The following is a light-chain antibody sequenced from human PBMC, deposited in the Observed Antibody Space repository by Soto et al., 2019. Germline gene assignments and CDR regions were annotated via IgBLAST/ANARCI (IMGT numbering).Light chain of an antibody. CDR3: QSYDSSLSVV. J-gene: IGLJ2*01. V-gene: IGLV1-40*01. CDR1: SSNIGAGYD. Sequence: QAVVTQPPSVSGAPGQRVTISCTGSSSNIGAGYDVHWYQHLPGTAPKLLIYGNTNRPSGVPDRFSGSTSDSSASLAITGLQAEDEADYYCQSYDSSLSVVFGGGTKLTVL. CDR2: GNT.